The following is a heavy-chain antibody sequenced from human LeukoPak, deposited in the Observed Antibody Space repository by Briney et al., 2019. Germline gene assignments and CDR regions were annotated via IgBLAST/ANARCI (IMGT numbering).Heavy chain of an antibody. CDR1: GFTFSSYD. CDR2: ISYDGSNK. Sequence: GGSLRLSCAASGFTFSSYDMHWIRQAPGKGLGWVAVISYDGSNKYYADSVRGRFTISRGNSKNTLYLQMNSLRAEDTAMYYCAKYLNDYGGNSRGGFDYWGQGTLVTVSS. J-gene: IGHJ4*02. V-gene: IGHV3-30*18. D-gene: IGHD4-23*01. CDR3: AKYLNDYGGNSRGGFDY.